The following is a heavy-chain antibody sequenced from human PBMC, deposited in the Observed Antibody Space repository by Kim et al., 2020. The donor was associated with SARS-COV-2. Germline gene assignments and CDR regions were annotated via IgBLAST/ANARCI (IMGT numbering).Heavy chain of an antibody. CDR3: ARGRTFYYDSSGFNY. Sequence: SETLSLTCAVYGGSFSGYYWSWIRQPLGKGLEWIGEINHSGSTNYNPSLKSRATISVDTSKNQFFLKLSSVTAADTAVYYCARGRTFYYDSSGFNYWGQGTLVTVSS. D-gene: IGHD3-22*01. CDR1: GGSFSGYY. CDR2: INHSGST. V-gene: IGHV4-34*01. J-gene: IGHJ4*02.